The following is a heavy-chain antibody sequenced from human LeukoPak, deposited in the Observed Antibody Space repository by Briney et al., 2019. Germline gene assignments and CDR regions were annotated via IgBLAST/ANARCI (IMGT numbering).Heavy chain of an antibody. J-gene: IGHJ4*02. V-gene: IGHV1-46*01. CDR1: GYIFTNYG. CDR2: VNPSGGST. D-gene: IGHD6-6*01. Sequence: ASVKVSCKASGYIFTNYGISWVRQAPGQGLEWVGIVNPSGGSTNYAQKFQGRVTMTRDTSTSTVYMELSSLRSEDTAIYYCARVARGQLVQFDYWGQGTLVTVSS. CDR3: ARVARGQLVQFDY.